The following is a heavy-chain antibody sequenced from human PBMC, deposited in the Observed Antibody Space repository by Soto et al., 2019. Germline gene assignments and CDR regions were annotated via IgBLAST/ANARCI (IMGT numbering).Heavy chain of an antibody. CDR1: GASITDNY. D-gene: IGHD3-3*01. Sequence: QVQLQQSGPGLVRPSEALTLTCDVSGASITDNYWSWIRQAPGKGPEWIGYVHYSGLANYNPSLKRRVTIGMETSKNRLFLKVDSLTAEDTAVYYCARALDYDFWGGRNWFDPWGQGILVTVSS. J-gene: IGHJ5*02. CDR3: ARALDYDFWGGRNWFDP. CDR2: VHYSGLA. V-gene: IGHV4-59*01.